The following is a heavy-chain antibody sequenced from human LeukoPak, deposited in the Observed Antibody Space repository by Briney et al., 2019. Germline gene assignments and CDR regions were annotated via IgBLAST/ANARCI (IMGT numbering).Heavy chain of an antibody. CDR1: GFTVSSNY. CDR2: IYSGGST. CDR3: AKIRVQWPIAY. D-gene: IGHD6-19*01. Sequence: PGGSLRLSCAASGFTVSSNYMSWVRQAPGKGLEWVSVIYSGGSTYYADSVKGRFTISRDNSKNTLYLQMNSLRAEDTAVYYCAKIRVQWPIAYWGQGTLVTVSS. J-gene: IGHJ4*02. V-gene: IGHV3-53*01.